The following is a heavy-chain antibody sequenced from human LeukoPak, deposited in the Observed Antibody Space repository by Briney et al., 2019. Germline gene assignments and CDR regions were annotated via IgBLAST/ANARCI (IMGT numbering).Heavy chain of an antibody. Sequence: ASVKVSCKASGYTFTSYAMHWVRQAPGQRLEWMGWINAGNGNTKYSQKFQGRVTTTRDTSASTAYMELSSLRSEDTAVYYCAGLGYSGYDYWFDPWGQGTLVTVSS. V-gene: IGHV1-3*01. CDR1: GYTFTSYA. CDR3: AGLGYSGYDYWFDP. CDR2: INAGNGNT. D-gene: IGHD5-12*01. J-gene: IGHJ5*02.